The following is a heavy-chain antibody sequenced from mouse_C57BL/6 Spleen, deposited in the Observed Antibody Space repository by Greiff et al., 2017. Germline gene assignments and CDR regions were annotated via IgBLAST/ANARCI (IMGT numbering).Heavy chain of an antibody. CDR3: ARNYYGSSGFAY. V-gene: IGHV14-2*01. CDR1: GFNIKDYY. Sequence: VQLQQSGAELVKPGASVKLSCTASGFNIKDYYMHWVKQRTEQGLEWIGRIDPEDGETTYAPKFQGKATITADTSSNTAYLQLSSLTSEDTAVYYCARNYYGSSGFAYWGQGTLVTVSA. CDR2: IDPEDGET. J-gene: IGHJ3*01. D-gene: IGHD1-1*01.